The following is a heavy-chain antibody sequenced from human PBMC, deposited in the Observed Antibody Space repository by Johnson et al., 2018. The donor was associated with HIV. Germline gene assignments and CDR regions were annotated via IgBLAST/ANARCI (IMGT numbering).Heavy chain of an antibody. J-gene: IGHJ3*02. CDR2: INWNGGST. D-gene: IGHD1-26*01. Sequence: EVQLVESGGGLIQPGGSLRLSCAASGFTVSSNYMSWVRQAPGKGLEWVSGINWNGGSTGYADSVKGRFTISRDNAKNSLYLQMNSLRAEDTALYYCARAYSGSYSPRSAFDIWGQGTMVTVSS. CDR1: GFTVSSNY. CDR3: ARAYSGSYSPRSAFDI. V-gene: IGHV3-20*04.